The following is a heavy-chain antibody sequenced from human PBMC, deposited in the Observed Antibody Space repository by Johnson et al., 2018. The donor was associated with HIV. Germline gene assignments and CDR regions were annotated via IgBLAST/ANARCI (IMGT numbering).Heavy chain of an antibody. CDR3: ARGYGVYATSFDV. Sequence: VQLVESGGGVVQPGGSLRLSCDTSGFTFGDYFIDWVRQAPGRGLEWLGRARNEANSYTIEYAASVRGRFSISRDHSKNSVFLQMNSLKTEDTAVYYCARGYGVYATSFDVWGQGTVVAVSS. V-gene: IGHV3-72*01. CDR2: ARNEANSYTI. CDR1: GFTFGDYF. D-gene: IGHD5/OR15-5a*01. J-gene: IGHJ3*01.